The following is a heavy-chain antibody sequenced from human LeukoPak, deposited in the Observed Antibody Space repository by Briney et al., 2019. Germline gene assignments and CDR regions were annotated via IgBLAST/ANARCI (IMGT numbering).Heavy chain of an antibody. V-gene: IGHV3-23*01. CDR3: ARDPYYYDNSADY. CDR1: GLTFSSYA. J-gene: IGHJ4*02. CDR2: ISGSGGST. Sequence: SGGSLRLSCAASGLTFSSYAMTWVRQAPGKGLEWVSAISGSGGSTYYADSVKGRFTISRDNSKNTLYLQMNSLRAEDTAVYYCARDPYYYDNSADYWGQGTLVTVSS. D-gene: IGHD3-22*01.